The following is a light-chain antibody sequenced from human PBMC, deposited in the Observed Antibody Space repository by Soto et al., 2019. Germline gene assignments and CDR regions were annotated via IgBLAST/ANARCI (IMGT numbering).Light chain of an antibody. CDR1: SSDVSGYKF. CDR2: EVN. J-gene: IGLJ3*02. V-gene: IGLV2-14*01. Sequence: QSVLTQPASVSASPGQSITISCTGTSSDVSGYKFVSWYQHHPGKAPKLMIYEVNNRPSGVSNRFSGSKSGNTASLTISGLQPEDEADYYCLSYTSANTRVFGGGTKVTVL. CDR3: LSYTSANTRV.